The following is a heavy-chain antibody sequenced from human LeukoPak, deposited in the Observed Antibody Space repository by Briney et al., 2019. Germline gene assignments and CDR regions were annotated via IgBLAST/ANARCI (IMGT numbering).Heavy chain of an antibody. J-gene: IGHJ4*02. V-gene: IGHV3-15*07. D-gene: IGHD2-2*01. Sequence: PGGSLRLSCAASGFTFSNAWMNWVRQAPGKGLEWVGRIKSKTDGGTTDYAAPVKGRFTISRDDSKNALYLQMNSLKTEDTAVYYCTTGRVIVVVPAAIPDYWGQGTLVTVSS. CDR2: IKSKTDGGTT. CDR3: TTGRVIVVVPAAIPDY. CDR1: GFTFSNAW.